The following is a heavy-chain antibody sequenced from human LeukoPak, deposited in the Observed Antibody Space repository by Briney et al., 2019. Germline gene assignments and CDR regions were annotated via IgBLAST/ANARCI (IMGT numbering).Heavy chain of an antibody. V-gene: IGHV4-34*01. J-gene: IGHJ4*02. D-gene: IGHD1-26*01. CDR3: ARGYGGSYQYFDD. CDR2: IHHSGST. Sequence: SETLSLTCGVYGGSLSGFYWNWIRLPPGKGLEWIGEIHHSGSTSNNPSLKSRVTISIDTSKNQFSLNLSSVTAADTAVYYCARGYGGSYQYFDDWGQGTLVTVSS. CDR1: GGSLSGFY.